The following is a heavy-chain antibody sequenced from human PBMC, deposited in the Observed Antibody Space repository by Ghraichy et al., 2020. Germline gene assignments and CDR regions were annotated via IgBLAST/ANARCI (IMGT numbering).Heavy chain of an antibody. D-gene: IGHD3-22*01. CDR1: GGSISSYY. CDR2: IYYSGST. CDR3: ARDPYDSSGYYSFDY. J-gene: IGHJ4*02. Sequence: SETLSLTCTVSGGSISSYYWSWIRQPPGKGLEWIGYIYYSGSTNYNPSLKSRVTISVDTSKNQFSLKLSSVTAADTAVYYCARDPYDSSGYYSFDYWGQGTLVTVSS. V-gene: IGHV4-59*01.